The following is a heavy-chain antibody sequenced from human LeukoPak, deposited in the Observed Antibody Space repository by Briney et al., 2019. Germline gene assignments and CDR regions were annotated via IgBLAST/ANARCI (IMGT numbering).Heavy chain of an antibody. J-gene: IGHJ4*02. V-gene: IGHV1-18*01. Sequence: ASVKVSCKASGYTFTSYSNSWVRQAPGQGLEWMGWISAYNGNTNYAQKLQGSVTMTKDTSKSKVYMELRRLRSEDKCVYYRARGGSGTPLGYWGQGTLVTVSS. CDR1: GYTFTSYS. D-gene: IGHD1-7*01. CDR2: ISAYNGNT. CDR3: ARGGSGTPLGY.